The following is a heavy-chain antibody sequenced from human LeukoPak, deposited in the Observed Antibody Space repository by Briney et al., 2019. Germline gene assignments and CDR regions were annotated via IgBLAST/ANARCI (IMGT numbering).Heavy chain of an antibody. CDR2: IYYSGST. CDR1: GGSVDSSYY. Sequence: SETLSLTCTVSGGSVDSSYYWGWIRQPPGKGLEWIGSIYYSGSTYYNPSLKSRVTISVDTSKNQFSLKLSSVTAADTAVYYCARDAAMMTTVMDVWGQGTTVTVSS. CDR3: ARDAAMMTTVMDV. D-gene: IGHD4-11*01. V-gene: IGHV4-39*07. J-gene: IGHJ6*02.